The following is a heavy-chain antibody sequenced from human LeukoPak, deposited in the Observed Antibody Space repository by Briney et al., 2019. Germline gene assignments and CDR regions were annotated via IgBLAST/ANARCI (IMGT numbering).Heavy chain of an antibody. CDR2: MNPNSGNT. J-gene: IGHJ4*02. D-gene: IGHD3-22*01. Sequence: ASVKVSCKASGYTFTSYDINWVRQATGQGLEWMGWMNPNSGNTGYAQKFQGRVTMTEDTSTDTAYMELSSLRSEDTAVYYCATAPSLYDSSGYLSDYWGQGTLVTVSS. V-gene: IGHV1-8*01. CDR1: GYTFTSYD. CDR3: ATAPSLYDSSGYLSDY.